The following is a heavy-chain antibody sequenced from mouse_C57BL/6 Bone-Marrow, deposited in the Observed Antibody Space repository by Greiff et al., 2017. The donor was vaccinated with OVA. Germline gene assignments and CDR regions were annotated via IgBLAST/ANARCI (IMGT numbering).Heavy chain of an antibody. J-gene: IGHJ4*01. CDR3: ARQGYGSSFYAMDY. V-gene: IGHV5-15*01. CDR2: ISNLAYSI. Sequence: EVHLVESGGGLVQPGGSLKLSCAASGFTFSDYGMAWVRQAPRKGPEWVAFISNLAYSIYYADTVTGRFTISRENAKNTLYLEMSSLRSEDTAMYYCARQGYGSSFYAMDYWGQGTSVTVSS. D-gene: IGHD1-1*01. CDR1: GFTFSDYG.